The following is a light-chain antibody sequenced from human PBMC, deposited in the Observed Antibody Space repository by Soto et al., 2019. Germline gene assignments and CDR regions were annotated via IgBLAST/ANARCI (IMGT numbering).Light chain of an antibody. Sequence: QSALTQPRSVSGSPGQSVTISCTGTSSDVGGYNYVSWYQQLPGKAPKLMIYDVSKRPSGVPDRFSGSKSGNTASLTISGLQAEDEADYYCCSYAGSYTSYVFGTGTKLTVL. J-gene: IGLJ1*01. V-gene: IGLV2-11*01. CDR3: CSYAGSYTSYV. CDR2: DVS. CDR1: SSDVGGYNY.